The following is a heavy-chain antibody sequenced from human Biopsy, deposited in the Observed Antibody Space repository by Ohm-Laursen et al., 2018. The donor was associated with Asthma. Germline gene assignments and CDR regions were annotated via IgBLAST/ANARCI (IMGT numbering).Heavy chain of an antibody. CDR2: THHSGYT. J-gene: IGHJ4*02. CDR3: ARHDHRWDTYADF. V-gene: IGHV4-34*01. D-gene: IGHD2-2*01. Sequence: TLSLTCAVYGGSFSSNYWSWIRQTPGKDLEWLGDTHHSGYTNYNPSLSSRLTLSVDTSKNQFSLRLTSVTAADTAVYYCARHDHRWDTYADFWGQGTLVTVSS. CDR1: GGSFSSNY.